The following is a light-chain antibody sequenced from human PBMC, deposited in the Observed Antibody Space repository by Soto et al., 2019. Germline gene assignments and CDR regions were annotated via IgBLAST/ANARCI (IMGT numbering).Light chain of an antibody. Sequence: EIVLTQSPGTLSLSPGERATLSCRASQSVSSSYLAWYQQKPGQAPRLLIYGASSRATGIPDRFSGSGSGTDFTLTISILKPEDFGVYYCQQYGSSRWTFGQGTKVEIK. CDR2: GAS. J-gene: IGKJ1*01. V-gene: IGKV3-20*01. CDR3: QQYGSSRWT. CDR1: QSVSSSY.